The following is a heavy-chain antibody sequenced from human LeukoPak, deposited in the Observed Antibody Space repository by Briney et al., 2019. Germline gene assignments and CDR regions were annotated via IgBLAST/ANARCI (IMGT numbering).Heavy chain of an antibody. CDR1: GFTFSSYW. D-gene: IGHD3-10*01. CDR3: ASIVEEFGELLYDY. J-gene: IGHJ4*02. CDR2: IKQDGSEK. V-gene: IGHV3-7*01. Sequence: GGSLRLSCAASGFTFSSYWMSWVRQAPGKGLEWVAHIKQDGSEKYYVDSAKGRFTISRDNAKSSPYLQMNSLRAEDTAVYYCASIVEEFGELLYDYWGQGTLVTVSS.